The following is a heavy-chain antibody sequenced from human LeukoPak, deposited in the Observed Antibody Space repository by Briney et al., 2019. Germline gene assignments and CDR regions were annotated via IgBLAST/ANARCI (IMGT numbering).Heavy chain of an antibody. CDR1: GGSISSGGYY. V-gene: IGHV4-30-2*01. CDR2: IYHSGDT. Sequence: PSETLSLTCTVSGGSISSGGYYWSWIRQPPGEALEWIGYIYHSGDTYHNPSLKGRVTISVDRSKNQFSLKLSSVTAADTAVYYCARGFVVVPAAGFDPWGQGTLVTVSS. CDR3: ARGFVVVPAAGFDP. D-gene: IGHD2-2*01. J-gene: IGHJ5*02.